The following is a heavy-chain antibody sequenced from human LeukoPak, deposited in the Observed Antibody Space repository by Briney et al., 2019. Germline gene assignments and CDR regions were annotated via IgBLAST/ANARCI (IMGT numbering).Heavy chain of an antibody. D-gene: IGHD4/OR15-4a*01. CDR2: VSSDGSID. Sequence: GGSLRLSCAASGFTFSNYGMHWVRQAPGKGLEWVAVVSSDGSIDYYADSLRGRFTVSRDNSKNTMFLQFNTLRPEDTAVYYCARRAGAYSHPYDYWGQGTLVTVSS. CDR1: GFTFSNYG. V-gene: IGHV3-30*03. CDR3: ARRAGAYSHPYDY. J-gene: IGHJ4*02.